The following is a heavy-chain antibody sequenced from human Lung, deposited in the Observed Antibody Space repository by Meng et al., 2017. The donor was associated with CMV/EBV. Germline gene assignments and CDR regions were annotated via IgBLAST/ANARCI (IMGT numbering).Heavy chain of an antibody. CDR2: ISSDGTNK. V-gene: IGHV3-30*04. J-gene: IGHJ4*02. Sequence: GGSXRLXCAASGFIFSNSALYWVRQAPGKGLESVAAISSDGTNKLHADSVEGRFTISRDNSKNTLYLQMRSLRAEDTAVYYCARDRVRRAEVVAGHPAYWXQGTXVTVSS. CDR1: GFIFSNSA. CDR3: ARDRVRRAEVVAGHPAY. D-gene: IGHD6-19*01.